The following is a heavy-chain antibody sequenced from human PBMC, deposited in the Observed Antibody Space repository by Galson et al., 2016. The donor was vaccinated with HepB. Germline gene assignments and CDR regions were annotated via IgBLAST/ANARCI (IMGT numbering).Heavy chain of an antibody. Sequence: SVKVSCKASGYSFTGYYIHWVRQAPGQGLEWMGWTNPNSGGTNYAQKFQGRVAMTRDTSISTAYMELSRLRSDDTAVFYCARDAGPIAEYFQHWGQGTQVTVSS. CDR1: GYSFTGYY. J-gene: IGHJ1*01. CDR2: TNPNSGGT. V-gene: IGHV1-2*02. CDR3: ARDAGPIAEYFQH. D-gene: IGHD6-13*01.